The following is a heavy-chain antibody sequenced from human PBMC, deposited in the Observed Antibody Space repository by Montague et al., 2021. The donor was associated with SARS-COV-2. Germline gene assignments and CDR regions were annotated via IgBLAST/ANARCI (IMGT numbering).Heavy chain of an antibody. CDR3: ARWRWQQSEFDY. CDR1: GFTFNSYT. V-gene: IGHV3-21*06. CDR2: ISGSGADI. Sequence: SLRLSCAASGFTFNSYTMNWVRQAPGKGLEWVAFISGSGADIYYAPSLKGRFTISRDNARNSLFLQMSSLRADDTALYYCARWRWQQSEFDYWSQGTLVTVSS. J-gene: IGHJ4*02. D-gene: IGHD5-24*01.